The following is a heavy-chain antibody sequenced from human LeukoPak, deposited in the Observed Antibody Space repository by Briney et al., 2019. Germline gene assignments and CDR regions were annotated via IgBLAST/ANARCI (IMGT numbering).Heavy chain of an antibody. CDR3: ARGYSYGDPFDY. CDR1: GGSISSGDYY. D-gene: IGHD5-18*01. CDR2: IYYSGST. J-gene: IGHJ4*02. V-gene: IGHV4-30-4*08. Sequence: SETLSLTCTVSGGSISSGDYYWSWIHQPPGKGLEWIGYIYYSGSTYYNPSLKSRVTISVDTSKNQFSLKLSSVTAADTAVYYCARGYSYGDPFDYWGQGTLVTVSS.